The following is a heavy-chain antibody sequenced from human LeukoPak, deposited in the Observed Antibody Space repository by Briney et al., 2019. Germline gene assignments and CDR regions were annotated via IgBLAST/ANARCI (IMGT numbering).Heavy chain of an antibody. V-gene: IGHV3-30*03. D-gene: IGHD2-15*01. CDR2: ISYDGSNK. Sequence: GGSLRLSCAASGFTFSSYGMSWVRQAPGKGLEWVAVISYDGSNKYYADSVKGRFTISRDNSKNTLYLQMNSLRAEDTAVYYCAREKGLVHCSGGSCQAGGTMDVWGKGTTVTVSS. J-gene: IGHJ6*04. CDR3: AREKGLVHCSGGSCQAGGTMDV. CDR1: GFTFSSYG.